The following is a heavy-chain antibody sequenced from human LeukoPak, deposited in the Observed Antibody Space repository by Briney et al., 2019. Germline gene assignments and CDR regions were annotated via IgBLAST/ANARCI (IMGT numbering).Heavy chain of an antibody. CDR1: GFTFSSYE. V-gene: IGHV3-48*03. Sequence: GGSLRLSCAGSGFTFSSYEMNWVRQAPGKGLEWLSYISMSGSTIYYADSVKGRFTISRDNAKKSLFLQMNSLRAEDTAVYYCATSHRGDIWAVGWFDPWGQGTLVTVSS. CDR2: ISMSGSTI. J-gene: IGHJ5*02. CDR3: ATSHRGDIWAVGWFDP. D-gene: IGHD3-9*01.